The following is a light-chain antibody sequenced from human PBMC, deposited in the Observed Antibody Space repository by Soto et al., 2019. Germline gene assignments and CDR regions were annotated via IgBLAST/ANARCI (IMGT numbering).Light chain of an antibody. V-gene: IGKV1-9*01. CDR1: QGISSY. CDR3: QQFSSYPIT. CDR2: TTS. Sequence: DFQLTQSPSFLSASVGDRVTITCRASQGISSYLAWYQQKPGKAPTLLIYTTSTLQSGVPSRFSGSGSGTEFTLTISSLQPEDFATYYCQQFSSYPITFGQGTRLEIK. J-gene: IGKJ5*01.